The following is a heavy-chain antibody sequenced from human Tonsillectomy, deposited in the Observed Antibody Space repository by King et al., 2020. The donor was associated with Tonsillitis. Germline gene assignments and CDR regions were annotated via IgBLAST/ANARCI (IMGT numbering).Heavy chain of an antibody. CDR1: GFTFSSYT. D-gene: IGHD3-3*01. CDR3: ARVVPSFLEWFGGYFDY. J-gene: IGHJ4*02. Sequence: VQLVESGGGVVQPGRSLRLSCAASGFTFSSYTIHWVRQAPGKGLEWVAVISYDGSHIYYADSVKGRFTISRDNSKNTLYLQMNSLRVEDTAVYYCARVVPSFLEWFGGYFDYWGQGTLVTVSS. V-gene: IGHV3-30*04. CDR2: ISYDGSHI.